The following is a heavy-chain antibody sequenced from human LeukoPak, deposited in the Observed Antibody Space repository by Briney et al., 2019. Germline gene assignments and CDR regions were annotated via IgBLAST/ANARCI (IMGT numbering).Heavy chain of an antibody. CDR2: ISWDGGST. V-gene: IGHV3-43D*03. J-gene: IGHJ4*02. CDR1: GFTFDDYA. D-gene: IGHD2-15*01. CDR3: AKNGYCSGGSCYSGVDY. Sequence: GGSLRLSCAASGFTFDDYAMHWVRHAPGKGLEWVSLISWDGGSTYYADSVKGRFTISRDNSKNSLYLQMNSLRAEDTALYYCAKNGYCSGGSCYSGVDYWGQGTLVTVSS.